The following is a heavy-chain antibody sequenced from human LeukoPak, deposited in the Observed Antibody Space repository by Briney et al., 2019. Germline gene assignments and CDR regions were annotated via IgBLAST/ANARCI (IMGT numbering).Heavy chain of an antibody. D-gene: IGHD3-16*01. CDR2: ILYSGTT. CDR3: ARRIIARGLGQENWFDP. CDR1: GASVTSYY. V-gene: IGHV4-59*02. Sequence: SETLSPTCTVSGASVTSYYWNWIRQPPGKGLEWIGYILYSGTTNYNPSLNSRVTMSLDTSKNQFSLELSSVTAADTAVYYCARRIIARGLGQENWFDPWGQGILVTVSS. J-gene: IGHJ5*02.